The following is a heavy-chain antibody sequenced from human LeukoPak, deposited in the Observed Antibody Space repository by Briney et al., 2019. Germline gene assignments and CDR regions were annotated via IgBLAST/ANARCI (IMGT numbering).Heavy chain of an antibody. CDR2: IWYDGSNK. Sequence: PGRSLRLSCAASGFTFSSYGMHWVRQAPGKGLEWVAVIWYDGSNKYYADSVKGRFTISRDNSKNTLYLQMNSLRAEDTAVYYCARSPTPYYYDSSGYYPDYWGQGTLVTVSS. CDR1: GFTFSSYG. CDR3: ARSPTPYYYDSSGYYPDY. J-gene: IGHJ4*02. V-gene: IGHV3-33*08. D-gene: IGHD3-22*01.